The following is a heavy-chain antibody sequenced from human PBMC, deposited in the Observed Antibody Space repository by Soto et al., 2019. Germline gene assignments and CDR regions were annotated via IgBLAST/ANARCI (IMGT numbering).Heavy chain of an antibody. Sequence: QVQLVESGGGVVQPGRSLRLSCAASGFTFSSYGMHWVRQAPGKGLEWVAVIWYDGSNKYYAESVKGRFTISIDNSKNTLYLQMNSLRAEDTAVYYCARDSHVGSGWQLTADYWGQGTLVTVSS. CDR3: ARDSHVGSGWQLTADY. V-gene: IGHV3-33*01. D-gene: IGHD6-19*01. CDR2: IWYDGSNK. CDR1: GFTFSSYG. J-gene: IGHJ4*02.